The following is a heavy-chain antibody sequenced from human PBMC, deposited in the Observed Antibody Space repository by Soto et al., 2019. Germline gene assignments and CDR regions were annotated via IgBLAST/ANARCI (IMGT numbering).Heavy chain of an antibody. J-gene: IGHJ3*02. V-gene: IGHV1-46*03. CDR3: TRAIVVVPPAPSDALDI. D-gene: IGHD2-2*01. CDR2: INPNWGST. CDR1: GYTFTNHY. Sequence: QVQLVQSGAEVREPGASVKVSCKASGYTFTNHYIHWVRQAPGQGLEWMGIINPNWGSTTYAQKSQGRLAVTRDTSTSTVYMELSSLRSEDTAVYYCTRAIVVVPPAPSDALDIWGQGTMVTVSS.